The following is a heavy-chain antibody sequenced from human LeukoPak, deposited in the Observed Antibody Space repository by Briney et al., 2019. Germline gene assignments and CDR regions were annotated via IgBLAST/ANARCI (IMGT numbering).Heavy chain of an antibody. J-gene: IGHJ2*01. CDR1: GYSFTSYW. D-gene: IGHD2-2*01. CDR3: ARTLDIVVVPAAIDWYFDL. Sequence: ESLKISCKGSGYSFTSYWIGWVRQMPGKGLEWMGIIYPGDSDTRYSPSFQGQVTISADKSISTAYLQWSSLKASDTAMYYCARTLDIVVVPAAIDWYFDLWGRSTLVTVSS. CDR2: IYPGDSDT. V-gene: IGHV5-51*01.